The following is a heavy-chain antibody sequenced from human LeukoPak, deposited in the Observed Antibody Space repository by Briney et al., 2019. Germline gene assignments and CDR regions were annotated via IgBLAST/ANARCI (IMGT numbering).Heavy chain of an antibody. CDR3: AKGLEWELLPYNWFDP. CDR2: ISSSGSTI. V-gene: IGHV3-48*03. D-gene: IGHD1-26*01. CDR1: GFTFSSYE. J-gene: IGHJ5*02. Sequence: PGGSLRLSCAASGFTFSSYEMNWVRQAPGKGLEWVSYISSSGSTIYYADSVKGRFTISRDNSKNTLYLQMNSLRAEDTAVYYCAKGLEWELLPYNWFDPWGQGTLVTVSS.